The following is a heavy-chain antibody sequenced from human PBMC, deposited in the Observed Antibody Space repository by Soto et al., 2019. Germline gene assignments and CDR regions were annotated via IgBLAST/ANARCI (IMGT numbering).Heavy chain of an antibody. J-gene: IGHJ4*02. D-gene: IGHD4-17*01. CDR3: AKGGYGDNAFDS. CDR1: GFSFSSCG. Sequence: QVELVESGGGVVQPGRSVRLSCAASGFSFSSCGMYWVRQAPGKGLESVAIISYDGSKTYYPDSVKGRFTISRDNSKNMLYLQMNSLRAEDTAVYYCAKGGYGDNAFDSWGQGTLVTVTS. CDR2: ISYDGSKT. V-gene: IGHV3-30*18.